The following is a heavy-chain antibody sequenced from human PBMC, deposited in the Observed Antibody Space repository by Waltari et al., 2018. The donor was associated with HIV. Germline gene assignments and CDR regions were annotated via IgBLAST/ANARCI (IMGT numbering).Heavy chain of an antibody. CDR2: IYTSGST. V-gene: IGHV4-61*02. D-gene: IGHD6-19*01. CDR3: ARTPYSSGWYGV. CDR1: GGSISSGSYY. Sequence: QVQLQESGPGLVKPSQTLSLTCTVSGGSISSGSYYWSWIRQPAGKGLEWMGRIYTSGSTNYNPSLKSRVTISVDTSKNQFSLKLSSVTAADTAVYYCARTPYSSGWYGVWGQGTLVTVSS. J-gene: IGHJ4*02.